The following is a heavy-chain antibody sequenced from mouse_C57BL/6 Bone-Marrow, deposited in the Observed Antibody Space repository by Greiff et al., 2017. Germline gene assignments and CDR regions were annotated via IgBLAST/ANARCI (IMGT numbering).Heavy chain of an antibody. CDR3: ARTYAMDY. CDR1: GYTFTSYW. Sequence: QVQLQQPGAELVRPGTSVKLSCKASGYTFTSYWMHWVKQRPGQGLEWIGVIDPSDSYTNYNQKFKGKATLTVDTSSSTAYMQLSSLTSEDSAVYYCARTYAMDYWGQGTTVTVSS. J-gene: IGHJ4*01. V-gene: IGHV1-59*01. CDR2: IDPSDSYT.